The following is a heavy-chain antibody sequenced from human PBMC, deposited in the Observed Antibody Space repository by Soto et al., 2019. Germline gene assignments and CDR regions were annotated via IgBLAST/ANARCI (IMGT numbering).Heavy chain of an antibody. Sequence: ASVKVSCKASGYTFTSYGISWVRQAPGQGLEWMGWISAYSGNTSYAQKFQGRVTMTTNTSISTAYMELSSLRSEDTAVYYCARGARPDYIWGSYRYSPLTDYWGQGTLVTVS. J-gene: IGHJ4*02. CDR3: ARGARPDYIWGSYRYSPLTDY. CDR1: GYTFTSYG. V-gene: IGHV1-18*01. D-gene: IGHD3-16*02. CDR2: ISAYSGNT.